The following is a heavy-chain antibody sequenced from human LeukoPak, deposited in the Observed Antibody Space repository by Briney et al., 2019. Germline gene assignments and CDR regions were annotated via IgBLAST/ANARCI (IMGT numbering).Heavy chain of an antibody. J-gene: IGHJ4*02. CDR2: IIPIFGTT. CDR3: ARDHCSPGTCLGGH. Sequence: ASVKVSCKASGGTFTSYAITWVRQAPGQGLEWMGTIIPIFGTTNYAQKFQGRVTITADESTSTAYMEVTSLRSEDTAIYYCARDHCSPGTCLGGHWGQGTLVTVSS. D-gene: IGHD2-15*01. V-gene: IGHV1-69*13. CDR1: GGTFTSYA.